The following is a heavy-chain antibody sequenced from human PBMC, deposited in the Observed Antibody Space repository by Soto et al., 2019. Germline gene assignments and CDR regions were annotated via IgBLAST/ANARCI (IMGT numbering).Heavy chain of an antibody. CDR1: GYTFTSYY. CDR3: AARRPSGSGNYYYYGMDV. Sequence: ASVKVSCKASGYTFTSYYMHWVRQAPGQGLEWMGIINPSGGSTSYAQKFQGRVTMTRDTSTSTVYMELSSLRSEDTAVYYCAARRPSGSGNYYYYGMDVWGQETTVTVSS. CDR2: INPSGGST. J-gene: IGHJ6*02. D-gene: IGHD6-25*01. V-gene: IGHV1-46*01.